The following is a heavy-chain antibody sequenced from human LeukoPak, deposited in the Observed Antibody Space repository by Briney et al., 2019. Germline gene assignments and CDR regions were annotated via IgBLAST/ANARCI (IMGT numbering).Heavy chain of an antibody. D-gene: IGHD3-10*01. Sequence: GGSLRPSCVASGFTFNNYYMTWVRQAPGEGLEWVSTIGGSDGSTYYADSVKGRFTISRDNAKNTQSLQMSSLRTEDTAIYYCVKDRYVARGDYLDFWGQGTLVTVSS. V-gene: IGHV3-23*01. J-gene: IGHJ4*02. CDR2: IGGSDGST. CDR1: GFTFNNYY. CDR3: VKDRYVARGDYLDF.